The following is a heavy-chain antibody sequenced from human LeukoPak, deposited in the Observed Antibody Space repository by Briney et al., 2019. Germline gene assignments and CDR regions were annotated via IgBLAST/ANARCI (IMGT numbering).Heavy chain of an antibody. CDR1: GFSVSSNY. J-gene: IGHJ4*02. CDR3: ASGDPSCGCDY. Sequence: PRGSLRDSCAASGFSVSSNYMSWVRQAPGKGLEWVSVIYSGGSTYYADSVKGRFTISRDNSKNTLYLQMNSLRAEDTAVDYCASGDPSCGCDYWGQGTLVTVSS. V-gene: IGHV3-53*01. CDR2: IYSGGST. D-gene: IGHD3-22*01.